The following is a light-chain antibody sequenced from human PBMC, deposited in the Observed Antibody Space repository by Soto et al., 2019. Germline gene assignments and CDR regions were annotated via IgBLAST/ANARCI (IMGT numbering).Light chain of an antibody. CDR1: TMRIKN. V-gene: IGLV3-21*02. J-gene: IGLJ3*02. CDR2: DDT. Sequence: SYELTQPPSVSVAPGQTASITCGGDTMRIKNVHWYQQKAGQAPVLVVYDDTGRSSGIPERFSGSNYENTATLTINRVEAADEADFYCQVWDSSRNHVVFGGGTKLTVL. CDR3: QVWDSSRNHVV.